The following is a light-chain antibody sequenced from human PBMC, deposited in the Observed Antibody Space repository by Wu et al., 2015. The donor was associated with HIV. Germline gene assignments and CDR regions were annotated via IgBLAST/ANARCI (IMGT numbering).Light chain of an antibody. V-gene: IGKV1-13*02. CDR1: QGMTNA. J-gene: IGKJ5*01. Sequence: IQMTQSPSSLSASVGDRVTITCRASQGMTNALAWYQVKPGKAPKLLIYSASSLQSGVPSRFSGSGSGTDFTLTISRVQPEDLATYYCQQFNSYPITFGQGHDWR. CDR2: SAS. CDR3: QQFNSYPIT.